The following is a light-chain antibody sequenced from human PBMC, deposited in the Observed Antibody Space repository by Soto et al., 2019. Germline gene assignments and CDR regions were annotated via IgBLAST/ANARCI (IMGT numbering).Light chain of an antibody. V-gene: IGKV4-1*01. CDR3: QQAKSFPVS. Sequence: DLVMTHSPYSLAVSLGERATINCKSSQSVLYSSNNKNYLAWYQQKPGQPPKLLIYWSSTRESGVPDRFSGSGSGTDFTLTISSLQAEDFATYYCQQAKSFPVSFGQGTRLEIK. CDR2: WSS. CDR1: QSVLYSSNNKNY. J-gene: IGKJ5*01.